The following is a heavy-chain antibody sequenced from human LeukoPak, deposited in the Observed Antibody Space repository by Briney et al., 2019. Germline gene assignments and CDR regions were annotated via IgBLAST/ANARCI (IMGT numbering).Heavy chain of an antibody. J-gene: IGHJ4*02. CDR2: ISSSSSYI. CDR3: ARDGSYGGNFDGGY. D-gene: IGHD4-23*01. Sequence: GGSLRLSCAASGFTFSSYSMNWVRQAPGKGLEWVSSISSSSSYIYYADLVKGRFTISRDNAKNSLYLQMNSLRAEDTAVYYCARDGSYGGNFDGGYWGQGTLVTVSS. V-gene: IGHV3-21*01. CDR1: GFTFSSYS.